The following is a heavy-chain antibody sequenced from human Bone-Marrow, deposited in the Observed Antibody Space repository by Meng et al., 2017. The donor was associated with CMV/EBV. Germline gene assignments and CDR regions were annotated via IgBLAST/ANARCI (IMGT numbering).Heavy chain of an antibody. V-gene: IGHV1-69*08. CDR1: GGTCSTYT. CDR3: AGGRSNWFDP. CDR2: IIPVLGSA. J-gene: IGHJ5*02. Sequence: ACQTSGGTCSTYTINWGRQAPGQGLEWMGRIIPVLGSATYAQRFQGRVTITVDKSTGTAYMKLNSLTSDDTAVYFCAGGRSNWFDPWGQGTLVTVSS.